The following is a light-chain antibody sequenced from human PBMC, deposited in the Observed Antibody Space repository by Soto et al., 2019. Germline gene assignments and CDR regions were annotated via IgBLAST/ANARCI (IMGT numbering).Light chain of an antibody. Sequence: DIQMTQSPSTLSASVGDRVTITCRTSQSSSSWLAWYQQKPGKAPKLLIYKASSLETGVPSRFSGSGYGTEFSLTIISLQPQDFATYYCQQYNSNSPWTFGLGTKVEIK. CDR2: KAS. V-gene: IGKV1-5*03. J-gene: IGKJ1*01. CDR1: QSSSSW. CDR3: QQYNSNSPWT.